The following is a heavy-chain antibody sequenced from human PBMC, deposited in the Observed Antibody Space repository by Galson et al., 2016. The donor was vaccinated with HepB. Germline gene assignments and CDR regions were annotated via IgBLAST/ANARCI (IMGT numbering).Heavy chain of an antibody. V-gene: IGHV3-73*01. CDR2: IRSKADSYAT. D-gene: IGHD1-1*01. J-gene: IGHJ4*02. CDR3: TRHWENWNDRFDF. CDR1: GFTFSGSG. Sequence: SLRLSCAASGFTFSGSGIHWVRQASGKGLEWVGRIRSKADSYATAYAAPAKGRFTISRDDSKNTAYLQMNSLKTEDTAVYYCTRHWENWNDRFDFWGQGTLVTVSS.